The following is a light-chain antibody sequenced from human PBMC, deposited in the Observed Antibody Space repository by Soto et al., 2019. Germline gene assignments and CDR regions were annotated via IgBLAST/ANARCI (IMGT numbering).Light chain of an antibody. CDR2: GAF. Sequence: IVMTQSPATLSVSPGERVNLSCRASQSVSNNVAWYQQKPGQAPRLLIYGAFNRATGIPARFSGSGSGTEFTLTISSLQSEDFAVYYCQHQGTFGQGTKVDIK. CDR1: QSVSNN. CDR3: QHQGT. J-gene: IGKJ1*01. V-gene: IGKV3D-15*01.